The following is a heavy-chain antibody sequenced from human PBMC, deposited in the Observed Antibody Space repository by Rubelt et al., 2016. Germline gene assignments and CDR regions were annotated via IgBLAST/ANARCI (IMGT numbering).Heavy chain of an antibody. V-gene: IGHV4-34*01. D-gene: IGHD2-8*01. CDR3: ARGYCTNGVCYGGDY. CDR2: INHSGST. J-gene: IGHJ4*02. Sequence: QVQLQQWGAGLLKPSETLSLTCAVYGGSFSGYYWSWIRQPPGKGLEWIGEINHSGSTNYNPSIKSRVTIQVYTSKNQFSLKLSSGTAADTAVYYCARGYCTNGVCYGGDYWGQGTLVTVSS. CDR1: GGSFSGYY.